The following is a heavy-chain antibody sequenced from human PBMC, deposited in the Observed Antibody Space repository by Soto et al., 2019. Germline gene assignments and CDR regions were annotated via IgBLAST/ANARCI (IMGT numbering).Heavy chain of an antibody. V-gene: IGHV3-21*01. CDR3: ARAPLPTTVTTHY. Sequence: GGSLRLSCAASGFTFSSYSMNWVRQAPGKGLEWVSSISSSSYIYYADSVKGRFTISRDNAKNSLYLQMNSLRAEDTAVYYCARAPLPTTVTTHYWGQGTLVTVSS. CDR2: ISSSSYI. D-gene: IGHD4-17*01. CDR1: GFTFSSYS. J-gene: IGHJ4*02.